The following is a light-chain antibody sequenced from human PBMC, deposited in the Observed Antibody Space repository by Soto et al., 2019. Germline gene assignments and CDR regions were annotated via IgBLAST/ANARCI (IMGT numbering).Light chain of an antibody. J-gene: IGLJ2*01. CDR3: CSYAGSSTFRVV. Sequence: QSALTQPASVSGSPGQSITISCTGTSSDVGSYNLVSWYQQHPGKAPKLMIYEVSKRPSGVSNRFSGSKSGNTASLTISGLQAEDEADYYCCSYAGSSTFRVVFDGGTKLTVL. V-gene: IGLV2-23*02. CDR2: EVS. CDR1: SSDVGSYNL.